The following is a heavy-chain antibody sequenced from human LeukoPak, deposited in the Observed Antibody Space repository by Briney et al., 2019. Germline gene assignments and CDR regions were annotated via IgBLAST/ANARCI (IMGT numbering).Heavy chain of an antibody. CDR2: IIPIFGTA. CDR1: GGTFSSYA. Sequence: ASVKVSCKASGGTFSSYAISWVRQAPGQGLEWMGGIIPIFGTANYAQKFQGRVTITADESTSTAYMELSSLRSEDTAVYYCARDGRGTMMANWYFDLWGRGTLVTVSS. V-gene: IGHV1-69*13. J-gene: IGHJ2*01. D-gene: IGHD3-22*01. CDR3: ARDGRGTMMANWYFDL.